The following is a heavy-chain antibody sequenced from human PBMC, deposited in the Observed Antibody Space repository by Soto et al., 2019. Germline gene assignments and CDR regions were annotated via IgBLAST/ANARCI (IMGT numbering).Heavy chain of an antibody. CDR2: IHDSGNT. CDR3: ARARGAGSGDYASLFDS. CDR1: GGSLSSGGYL. V-gene: IGHV4-30-4*01. J-gene: IGHJ5*02. D-gene: IGHD4-17*01. Sequence: PWLSRSRTWTVVGGSLSSGGYLWSWIRQRPGKGLQWMGYIHDSGNTYSITSVKRRVTISLETYTNQFSLKVTSMTAADTAVYFCARARGAGSGDYASLFDSWGQGNLVTVSS.